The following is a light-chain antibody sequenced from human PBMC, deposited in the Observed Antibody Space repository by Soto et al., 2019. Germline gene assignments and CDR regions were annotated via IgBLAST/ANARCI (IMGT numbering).Light chain of an antibody. CDR1: QSVGSH. CDR2: DAS. V-gene: IGKV3-11*01. Sequence: EIVLTQSPATLSLSPGERAALSCRASQSVGSHLAWYQQKPGQPPRLLIYDASNRATGIPARFSGSESGTDFTLTISSLEPEDFAVYYCQHRTNWPPVTFGQGTRLEIK. CDR3: QHRTNWPPVT. J-gene: IGKJ5*01.